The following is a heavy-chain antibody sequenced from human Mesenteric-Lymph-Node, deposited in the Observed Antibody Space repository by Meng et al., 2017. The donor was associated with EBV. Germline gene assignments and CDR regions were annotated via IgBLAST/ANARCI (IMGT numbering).Heavy chain of an antibody. J-gene: IGHJ4*02. D-gene: IGHD1-26*01. CDR3: ARLIVGSLSTFDY. CDR1: GGSLSNHY. V-gene: IGHV4-34*01. Sequence: QMHLQQWGAGLLKPSETLSLTCAFYGGSLSNHYWSWIRQPPGKGLEWIGEINHSGSTSYNPSLKSRVTISVDTAKNQFSLKMSSVTAADTAVYYCARLIVGSLSTFDYWGQGALVTVSS. CDR2: INHSGST.